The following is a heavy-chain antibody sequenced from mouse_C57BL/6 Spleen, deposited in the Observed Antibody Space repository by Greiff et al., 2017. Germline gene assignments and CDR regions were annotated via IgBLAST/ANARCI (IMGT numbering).Heavy chain of an antibody. V-gene: IGHV10-1*01. Sequence: EVQLVESGGGLVQPKGSLKLSCAASGFSFNTYAMNWVRQAPGKGLEWVARIRSKSNNYATYYADSVKDRFTISRDDSESMLYLQMNNLKTEDTAMYYCVRQGLYYGSSYWYFDVWGTGTTVTVSS. CDR2: IRSKSNNYAT. J-gene: IGHJ1*03. CDR1: GFSFNTYA. CDR3: VRQGLYYGSSYWYFDV. D-gene: IGHD1-1*01.